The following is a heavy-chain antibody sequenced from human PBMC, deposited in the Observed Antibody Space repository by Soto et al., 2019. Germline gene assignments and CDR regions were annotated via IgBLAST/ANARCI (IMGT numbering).Heavy chain of an antibody. CDR3: ARLHCDSPNCVPLDP. J-gene: IGHJ5*02. Sequence: PSETLSLTCTVSGGSIIDDTYCWDWIRQPPGTGLEWIGSIYYSGTSSYNPSLKSRVTMSVDTSKKQLSLRLSSVTAADTAVYYCARLHCDSPNCVPLDPWGQGTLVTVSS. V-gene: IGHV4-39*01. D-gene: IGHD2-2*01. CDR2: IYYSGTS. CDR1: GGSIIDDTYC.